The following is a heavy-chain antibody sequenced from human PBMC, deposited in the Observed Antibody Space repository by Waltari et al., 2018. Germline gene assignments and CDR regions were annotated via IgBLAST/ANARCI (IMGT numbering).Heavy chain of an antibody. Sequence: EVQLVESGGGLVQPGGSLRLSCVASGFTFSDNAMHWVRQVPGKGLASISAIIADGSGTNYADSVKGRFTISRDNSKNTVYLQMGSLRAEDTGLYYCAREVWGYMESWGQGTTVTVSS. J-gene: IGHJ6*02. CDR1: GFTFSDNA. D-gene: IGHD3-16*01. V-gene: IGHV3-64*07. CDR2: IIADGSGT. CDR3: AREVWGYMES.